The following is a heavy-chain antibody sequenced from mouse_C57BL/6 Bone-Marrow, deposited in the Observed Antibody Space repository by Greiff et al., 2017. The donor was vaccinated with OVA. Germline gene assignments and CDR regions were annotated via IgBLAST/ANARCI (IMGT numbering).Heavy chain of an antibody. CDR1: GFSLTSYA. J-gene: IGHJ1*03. CDR3: ARRGYYYGSSPYWYFDV. CDR2: IWTGGGT. Sequence: QVQLKESGPGLVAPSQSLSITCTVSGFSLTSYAISWVRQPPGKGLEWLGVIWTGGGTNYNSALKSRLSISKDNSKSQVFLKMNSLQTDDTARYYCARRGYYYGSSPYWYFDVWGTGTTVTVSS. V-gene: IGHV2-9-1*01. D-gene: IGHD1-1*01.